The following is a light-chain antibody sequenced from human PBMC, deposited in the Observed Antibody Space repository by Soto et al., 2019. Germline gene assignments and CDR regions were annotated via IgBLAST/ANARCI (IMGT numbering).Light chain of an antibody. J-gene: IGLJ3*02. Sequence: QSALTQPASVSGSPGQSITISCAGSSRDIGAYNFVSWYQQHPGKAPRLVIYDVDNRPSGISDRFSGSKSGNTASLTISGLQAEDEADYYCASYTSNDTEMFGGGTKLTVL. CDR1: SRDIGAYNF. CDR3: ASYTSNDTEM. CDR2: DVD. V-gene: IGLV2-14*03.